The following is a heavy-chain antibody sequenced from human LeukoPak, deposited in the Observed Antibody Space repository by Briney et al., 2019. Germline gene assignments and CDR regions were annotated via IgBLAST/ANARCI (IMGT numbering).Heavy chain of an antibody. D-gene: IGHD3-22*01. CDR3: ARVLSGSWDWFDP. CDR1: GFTFSNYW. V-gene: IGHV3-74*01. CDR2: INTDGSRI. J-gene: IGHJ5*02. Sequence: GGSLKLSCAASGFTFSNYWMHWVRQAPGKGLVWVSRINTDGSRITYADSVKGRFTISRDNAMNTVYLQMNSLRAEDTAVYYCARVLSGSWDWFDPWGQGTLVTVSS.